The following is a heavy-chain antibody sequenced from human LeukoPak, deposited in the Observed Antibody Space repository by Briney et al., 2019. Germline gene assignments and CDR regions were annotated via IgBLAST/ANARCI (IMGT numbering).Heavy chain of an antibody. J-gene: IGHJ4*02. CDR3: ARANYKYGSGSYYNRVYFDY. D-gene: IGHD3-10*01. V-gene: IGHV1-46*01. Sequence: ASVKVSCKASGYTFTSYYMHWARQAPGHGLEWMGIINPSGGSTTYAQKFQGRVTKTRDTSTSTVYMELSSLRFEDTAVYYCARANYKYGSGSYYNRVYFDYWGQGTLVTVSS. CDR1: GYTFTSYY. CDR2: INPSGGST.